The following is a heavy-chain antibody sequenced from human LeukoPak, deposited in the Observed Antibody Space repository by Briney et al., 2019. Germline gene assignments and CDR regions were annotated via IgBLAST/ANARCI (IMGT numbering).Heavy chain of an antibody. CDR1: GGSISSHY. Sequence: SETLSLTCTVSGGSISSHYWSWIRQPPGKGLEWIGYIYYSGSTNYNPSLKNRVTISVDTSKNQFSLKLSSVTAADTAVYYCARALFGPFRNWYFDLWGRGTLVTVSS. J-gene: IGHJ2*01. V-gene: IGHV4-59*11. CDR3: ARALFGPFRNWYFDL. D-gene: IGHD3/OR15-3a*01. CDR2: IYYSGST.